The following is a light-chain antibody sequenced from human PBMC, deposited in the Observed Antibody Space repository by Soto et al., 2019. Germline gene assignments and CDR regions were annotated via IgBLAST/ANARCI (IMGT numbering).Light chain of an antibody. J-gene: IGKJ5*01. CDR2: AAS. V-gene: IGKV1-6*01. Sequence: IQMTQSPSSLSASVGYRFTITCRASQGIRNDLGWYQQKPGKAPKLLICAASSLQSGVPSSFSGSGSGTDFTLTISSLQPEDFTTYYCLQDYNYPITFGQGTRLEIK. CDR1: QGIRND. CDR3: LQDYNYPIT.